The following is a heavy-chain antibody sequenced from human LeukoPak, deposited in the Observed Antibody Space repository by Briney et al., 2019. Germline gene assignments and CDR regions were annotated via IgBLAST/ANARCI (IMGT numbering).Heavy chain of an antibody. D-gene: IGHD5-12*01. CDR2: INPGSGDS. Sequence: ASVKVSCKASGYTFTDYYIHWVRQAPGQGLEWMVWINPGSGDSYSAPKFQGRVTMTRDTSISTASMEVSWLSSDDTAVYYCATGVATAFTYWGQGTLVTVSS. CDR1: GYTFTDYY. V-gene: IGHV1-2*02. CDR3: ATGVATAFTY. J-gene: IGHJ4*02.